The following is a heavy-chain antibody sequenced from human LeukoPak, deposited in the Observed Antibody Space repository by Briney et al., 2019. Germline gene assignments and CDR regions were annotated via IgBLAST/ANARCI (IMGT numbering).Heavy chain of an antibody. CDR2: INPRVGST. Sequence: AASVKVSCKQSGYTFTSYYMHLVPETPGQGLERMGIINPRVGSTSYAQKFQGRVTMTRDTSTSTVYMELSSRRSEDTAVYYCASAMDTAMATFFDYWDQGTLVTVSS. J-gene: IGHJ4*02. CDR1: GYTFTSYY. CDR3: ASAMDTAMATFFDY. D-gene: IGHD5-18*01. V-gene: IGHV1-46*01.